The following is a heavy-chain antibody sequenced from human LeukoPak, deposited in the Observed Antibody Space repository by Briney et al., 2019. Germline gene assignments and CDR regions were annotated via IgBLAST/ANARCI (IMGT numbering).Heavy chain of an antibody. Sequence: SVKVSCKASGGTFSSYAISWVRQAPGQGLEWMGRIIPILGIANYAQKFQGRVTITADKSTSTAYMELSSLRSEDTAVYYCARALAAAGIAAGYYGMDVWGQGTTVTVSS. CDR2: IIPILGIA. V-gene: IGHV1-69*04. J-gene: IGHJ6*02. CDR1: GGTFSSYA. D-gene: IGHD6-13*01. CDR3: ARALAAAGIAAGYYGMDV.